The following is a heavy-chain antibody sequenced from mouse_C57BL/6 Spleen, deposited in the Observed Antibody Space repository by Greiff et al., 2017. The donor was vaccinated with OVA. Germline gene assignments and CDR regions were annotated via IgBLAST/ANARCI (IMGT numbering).Heavy chain of an antibody. CDR1: GYTFTSYG. Sequence: QVHVKQSGAELARPGASVKLSCKASGYTFTSYGISWVKQRTGQGLEWIGEIYPRSGNTYYNEKFKGKATLTADKSSSTAYMELRSLTSEDSAVYFCARERNSSGYDAMDYWGQGTSVTVSS. CDR3: ARERNSSGYDAMDY. CDR2: IYPRSGNT. V-gene: IGHV1-81*01. J-gene: IGHJ4*01. D-gene: IGHD3-2*02.